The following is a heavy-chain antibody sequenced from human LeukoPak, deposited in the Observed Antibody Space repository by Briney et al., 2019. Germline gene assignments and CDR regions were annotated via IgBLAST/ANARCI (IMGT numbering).Heavy chain of an antibody. CDR2: ISYDGSNK. Sequence: GRSLRLSCAASGFTFSSYAMHWVRQAPGKGLEWVAVISYDGSNKYYADSVKGRFTISRDNSKNTLYLQMNSLRAEDTAVYYCARAVALDYWGQGTLVTVSS. CDR1: GFTFSSYA. J-gene: IGHJ4*02. D-gene: IGHD6-19*01. CDR3: ARAVALDY. V-gene: IGHV3-30*04.